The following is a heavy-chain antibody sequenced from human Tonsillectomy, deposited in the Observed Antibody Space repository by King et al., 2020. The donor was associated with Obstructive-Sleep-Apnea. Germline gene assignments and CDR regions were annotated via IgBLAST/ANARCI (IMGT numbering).Heavy chain of an antibody. J-gene: IGHJ4*02. CDR3: AGDGTSYDSSGYYYGVADY. CDR2: LHYIGST. Sequence: QLQESGPGLVKPSETLSLTCTVSGGSISSSSYYWGWIRQPPGKGPGGIGVLHYIGSTAYNPSLKSRVTISVDTSKNQFSLKVSSVTAADTAVYYCAGDGTSYDSSGYYYGVADYWGQGTLVTVSS. CDR1: GGSISSSSYY. D-gene: IGHD3-22*01. V-gene: IGHV4-39*07.